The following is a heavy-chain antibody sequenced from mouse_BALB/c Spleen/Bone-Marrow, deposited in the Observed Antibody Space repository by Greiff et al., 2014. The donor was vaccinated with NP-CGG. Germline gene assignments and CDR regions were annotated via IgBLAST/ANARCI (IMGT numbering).Heavy chain of an antibody. CDR1: GYSFTGYH. V-gene: IGHV1-39*01. J-gene: IGHJ1*01. Sequence: EVQLQQSGPELEKPGASVKISCKASGYSFTGYHMNWVKQSNGKSLEWIGNIDPYYGGTSYNQKFKGKATLTVDKSSSTAYMQLKSLTSEDSAVYYCATYGYSYWYFDVWGAGTTVTVSS. CDR3: ATYGYSYWYFDV. D-gene: IGHD1-1*01. CDR2: IDPYYGGT.